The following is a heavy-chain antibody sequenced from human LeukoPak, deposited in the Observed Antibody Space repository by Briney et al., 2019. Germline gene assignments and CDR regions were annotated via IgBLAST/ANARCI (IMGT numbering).Heavy chain of an antibody. J-gene: IGHJ2*01. Sequence: PRGSLRLSRAGSGFTFDDYTIHWVRQAPGEGLEWVSGISWDSGTIVYADSVKGRFTISRDNSKNSLYLQMNSLRAEVTDFYYCAKARVAGIGYWFFDLWGRGTLVTVSS. CDR1: GFTFDDYT. CDR2: ISWDSGTI. D-gene: IGHD6-19*01. CDR3: AKARVAGIGYWFFDL. V-gene: IGHV3-9*01.